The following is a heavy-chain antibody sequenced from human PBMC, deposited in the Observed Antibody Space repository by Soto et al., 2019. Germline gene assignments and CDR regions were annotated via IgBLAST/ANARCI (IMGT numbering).Heavy chain of an antibody. D-gene: IGHD2-15*01. CDR1: GFTFTTHG. V-gene: IGHV3-30*18. J-gene: IGHJ4*02. Sequence: QVQLVQSGGGVVKPGRFLSLSCAASGFTFTTHGIHWVRQSPGKGLEWEARIASDGSNRNYGDPVKGRFFVSRHNPTKTLSLQIKSLIDEVTAVYFCAKDRGGSWKFDYWGQGILVIVSS. CDR2: IASDGSNR. CDR3: AKDRGGSWKFDY.